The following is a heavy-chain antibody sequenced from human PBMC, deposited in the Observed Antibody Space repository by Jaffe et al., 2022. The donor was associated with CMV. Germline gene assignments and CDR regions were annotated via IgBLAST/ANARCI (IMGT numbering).Heavy chain of an antibody. CDR3: ATPDTGWLLTYYYYYGMDV. Sequence: QVQLVQSGAEVKKPGSSVKVSCKASGGTFSSYAISWVRQAPGQGLEWMGGIIPIFGTANYAQKFQGRVTITADESTSTAYMELSSLRSEDTAVYYCATPDTGWLLTYYYYYGMDVWGQGTTVTVSS. J-gene: IGHJ6*02. CDR2: IIPIFGTA. CDR1: GGTFSSYA. V-gene: IGHV1-69*01. D-gene: IGHD3-22*01.